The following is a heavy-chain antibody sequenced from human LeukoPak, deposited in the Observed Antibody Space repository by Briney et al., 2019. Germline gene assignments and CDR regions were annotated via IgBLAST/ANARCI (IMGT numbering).Heavy chain of an antibody. CDR2: ISAYNGDT. Sequence: ASVKVSCKASGYTFTSYGISWVRQAPGRGLEWMGWISAYNGDTNYAQKLQGRVTMTTDTSTSTAYMEMRSLRSDDTAVYYCARGGPAPHRITLIVVASSTDAFDIWGQGTMVTVSS. D-gene: IGHD3-22*01. CDR1: GYTFTSYG. CDR3: ARGGPAPHRITLIVVASSTDAFDI. V-gene: IGHV1-18*01. J-gene: IGHJ3*02.